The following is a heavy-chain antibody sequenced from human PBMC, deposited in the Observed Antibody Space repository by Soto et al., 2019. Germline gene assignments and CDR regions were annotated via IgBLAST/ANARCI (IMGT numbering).Heavy chain of an antibody. CDR3: ARTPRGLVPAAMPEDYYYYGMDV. CDR1: GGTFSSYA. D-gene: IGHD2-2*01. V-gene: IGHV1-69*13. CDR2: IIPIFGTA. Sequence: ASVKVSCKASGGTFSSYAISWVRQAPGQGLEWMGGIIPIFGTANYAQKFQGRVTITADESTSTAYMELSSLRSEDTAVYYCARTPRGLVPAAMPEDYYYYGMDVWG. J-gene: IGHJ6*02.